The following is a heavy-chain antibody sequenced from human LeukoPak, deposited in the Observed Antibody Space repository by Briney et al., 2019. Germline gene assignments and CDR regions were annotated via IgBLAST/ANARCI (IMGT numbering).Heavy chain of an antibody. CDR1: GFTFSSYA. V-gene: IGHV3-30-3*01. Sequence: GGSLRLSCAASGFTFSSYAMHWVSQAPGKGLEWVAVISYDGSNKYYADSVKGRFTISRDNAKNSLYLQMNSLRAEDTAVYYCAREKTVEGQLDYWGQGTLVTVSS. J-gene: IGHJ4*02. CDR3: AREKTVEGQLDY. CDR2: ISYDGSNK. D-gene: IGHD1-14*01.